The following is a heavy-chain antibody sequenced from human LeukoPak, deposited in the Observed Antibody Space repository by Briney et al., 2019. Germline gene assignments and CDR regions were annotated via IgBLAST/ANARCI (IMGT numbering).Heavy chain of an antibody. J-gene: IGHJ4*02. Sequence: GGSLRLSCAASGFTFSNAWISWVRQAPGKGLEWVGRIKSKTDGGTTDYAAPVKGRFTISRDDSKNTLYLQMNSLKTEDTAVYYCTADSSGYVTDYWGQGTLVTVSS. CDR1: GFTFSNAW. D-gene: IGHD3-22*01. CDR3: TADSSGYVTDY. CDR2: IKSKTDGGTT. V-gene: IGHV3-15*01.